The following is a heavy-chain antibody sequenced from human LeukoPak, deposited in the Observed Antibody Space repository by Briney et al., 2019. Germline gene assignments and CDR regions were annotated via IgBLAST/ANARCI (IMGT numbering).Heavy chain of an antibody. J-gene: IGHJ4*02. CDR1: GYTFTGYY. D-gene: IGHD3-22*01. CDR2: INPNSGGT. V-gene: IGHV1-2*02. CDR3: ARSYDSSGYSDY. Sequence: ASVKVSCKASGYTFTGYYRHWVRQAPGQGLEWMGWINPNSGGTNYAQKFQGRVTMTRDTSISTAYMELSRLRSDDTAVYYCARSYDSSGYSDYWGQGTLVTVSS.